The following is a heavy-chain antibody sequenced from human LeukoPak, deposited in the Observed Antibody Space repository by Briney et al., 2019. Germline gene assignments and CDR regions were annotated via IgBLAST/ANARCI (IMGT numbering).Heavy chain of an antibody. CDR3: ARSTTVFDY. CDR2: IYYSGST. Sequence: SETLSLTCTVSGGSISSSSYYWSWIRQPPGKGLEWIGYIYYSGSTYYNPSLKSRVTISVDTSKNQFSLKLSSVTAADTAVYYCARSTTVFDYWGQGTLVTVSS. J-gene: IGHJ4*02. CDR1: GGSISSSSYY. V-gene: IGHV4-30-4*08. D-gene: IGHD4-11*01.